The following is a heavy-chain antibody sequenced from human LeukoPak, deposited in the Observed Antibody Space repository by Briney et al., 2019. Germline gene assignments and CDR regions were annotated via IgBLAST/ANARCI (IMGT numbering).Heavy chain of an antibody. Sequence: GASVKVSCKASGGTFSSYAISWVRQAPGQGLEWMGGIIPIFGTANYAQKFQGRVTITADESTSTAYMELSSLRSEDTAVYYCASATRCGYDCQSDAFDIWGQGTMATVSS. CDR1: GGTFSSYA. D-gene: IGHD5-12*01. CDR2: IIPIFGTA. J-gene: IGHJ3*02. CDR3: ASATRCGYDCQSDAFDI. V-gene: IGHV1-69*13.